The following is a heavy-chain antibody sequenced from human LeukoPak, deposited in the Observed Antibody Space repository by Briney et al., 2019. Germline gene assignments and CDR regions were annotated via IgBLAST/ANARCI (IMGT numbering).Heavy chain of an antibody. D-gene: IGHD5-12*01. CDR2: ISYEGTEN. Sequence: GGSLRLSCAASGFSFSTYAMHWVRQAPGKGLEWVAMISYEGTENSLADSVKGRFTISRDNSKYTLYLQMNSLRAEDTAVYYCARDDSDVGIVATISREGDYFDYWGQGTLVTVSS. CDR3: ARDDSDVGIVATISREGDYFDY. J-gene: IGHJ4*02. V-gene: IGHV3-30*03. CDR1: GFSFSTYA.